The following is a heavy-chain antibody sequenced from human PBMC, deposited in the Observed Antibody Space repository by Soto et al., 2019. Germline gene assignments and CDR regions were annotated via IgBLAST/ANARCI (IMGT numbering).Heavy chain of an antibody. CDR3: GSVFEY. Sequence: EVQLVESGGGLVRPGGSLRLSCAVPGFTFTNYWMHWVRQAPGKGLVWVSRINNDGSGTSYADSVKGRFTISRDNAKNTLYLQMDSLRAEDTGVYFCGSVFEYWGQGTPVTVSS. J-gene: IGHJ4*02. V-gene: IGHV3-74*01. CDR2: INNDGSGT. CDR1: GFTFTNYW.